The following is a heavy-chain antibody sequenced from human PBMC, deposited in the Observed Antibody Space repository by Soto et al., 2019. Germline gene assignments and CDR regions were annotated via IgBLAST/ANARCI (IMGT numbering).Heavy chain of an antibody. V-gene: IGHV4-34*01. D-gene: IGHD2-21*02. CDR1: GGAFIGYY. Sequence: KPSETLSLTCAVYGGAFIGYYCNWIRHPPLKGLEWIGEINHSGSTNYNPSLKSRVTISVDTSKNQFSLKLSSVTAADTAVYYCARGRFRVVTATGLNLYYYYYGMDVWGQGTTVTVSS. J-gene: IGHJ6*02. CDR3: ARGRFRVVTATGLNLYYYYYGMDV. CDR2: INHSGST.